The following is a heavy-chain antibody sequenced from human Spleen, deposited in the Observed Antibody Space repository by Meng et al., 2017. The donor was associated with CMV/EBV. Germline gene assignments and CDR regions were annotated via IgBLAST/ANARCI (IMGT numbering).Heavy chain of an antibody. J-gene: IGHJ4*02. CDR1: GFTFSSYD. D-gene: IGHD6-19*01. CDR3: ERVRYSSGWGPFDY. CDR2: IGTAGDT. V-gene: IGHV3-13*01. Sequence: GGSLRLSCAASGFTFSSYDMHWVRQATGKGLEWVSAIGTAGDTYYPGSVKGRFTISRENAKNSLYLQMHSLRVEDTAVYYCERVRYSSGWGPFDYWGQGDLVTV.